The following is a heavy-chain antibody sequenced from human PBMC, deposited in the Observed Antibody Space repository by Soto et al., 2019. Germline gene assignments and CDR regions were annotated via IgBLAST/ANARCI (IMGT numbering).Heavy chain of an antibody. CDR3: ARGQQRRFNYYYYYCMDV. V-gene: IGHV4-59*12. CDR1: GGSISSYY. D-gene: IGHD6-13*01. Sequence: SETLSLTCTVSGGSISSYYWSWIRQPPGKGLEWIGYIYYSGSTNYNPSLKSRVTISVDTSKNQFSLKLSSVTAADTAVYYCARGQQRRFNYYYYYCMDVWGQGTTVTVSS. CDR2: IYYSGST. J-gene: IGHJ6*02.